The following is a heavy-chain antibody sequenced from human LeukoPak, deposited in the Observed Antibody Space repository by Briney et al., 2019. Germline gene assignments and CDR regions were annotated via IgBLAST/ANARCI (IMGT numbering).Heavy chain of an antibody. V-gene: IGHV3-48*02. J-gene: IGHJ4*02. D-gene: IGHD6-13*01. CDR2: ISSSSSTI. Sequence: GGSLRLSCAASGFTFSSYSMNWVRQAPGKGLEWVSYISSSSSTIYYADSVKGRLTISRDNAKNSLYLQMNSLRDEDTAVYDCARQSTLAAAGTFPDYWGQGTLVTVSS. CDR1: GFTFSSYS. CDR3: ARQSTLAAAGTFPDY.